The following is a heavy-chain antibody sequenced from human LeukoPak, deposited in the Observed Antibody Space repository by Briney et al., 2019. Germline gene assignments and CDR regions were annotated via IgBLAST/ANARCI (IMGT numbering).Heavy chain of an antibody. V-gene: IGHV1-8*01. J-gene: IGHJ6*03. D-gene: IGHD4-17*01. CDR1: GYTLTNHD. CDR3: ARAGGDYGDYYHYYYYMDV. Sequence: ASVKVSCKPSGYTLTNHDINWVRQATGQGLEWMGWMNPNSGDTGYAQKFQGRVTMTRDTSINTAYMELSSLTSEDTAVYYCARAGGDYGDYYHYYYYMDVWGSGTTVTVPS. CDR2: MNPNSGDT.